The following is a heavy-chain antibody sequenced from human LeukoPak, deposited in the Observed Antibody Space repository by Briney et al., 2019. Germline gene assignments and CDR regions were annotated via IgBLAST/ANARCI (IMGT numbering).Heavy chain of an antibody. J-gene: IGHJ4*02. V-gene: IGHV3-7*01. CDR2: IKGDGGEK. Sequence: GGSLRLSCAGSGFTSRSYWMNWVRQAPGKGLEWVANIKGDGGEKYADSVEGRFTISRDNAKNSVYLQMNSPRVEDTAVYYCVRDNRWASDYWGQGTLVTVSS. CDR1: GFTSRSYW. D-gene: IGHD4-23*01. CDR3: VRDNRWASDY.